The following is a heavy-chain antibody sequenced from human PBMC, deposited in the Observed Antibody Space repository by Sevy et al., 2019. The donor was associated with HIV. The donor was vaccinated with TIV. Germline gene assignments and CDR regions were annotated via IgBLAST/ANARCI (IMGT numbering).Heavy chain of an antibody. CDR1: GFTFSIFD. Sequence: GFLRLSCAASGFTFSIFDLDWVRQAPGEGLELVSYIRGSSGSYLPYYADSVKGRFTISRDNAKNSLYLQMNSLRDEDTAVYYCTRNRGYHTFDHWGQGTLVTVSS. CDR3: TRNRGYHTFDH. V-gene: IGHV3-48*02. CDR2: IRGSSGSY. J-gene: IGHJ4*02. D-gene: IGHD5-12*01.